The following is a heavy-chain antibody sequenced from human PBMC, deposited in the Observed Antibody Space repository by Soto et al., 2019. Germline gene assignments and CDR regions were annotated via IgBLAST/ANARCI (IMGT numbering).Heavy chain of an antibody. Sequence: EVQLLESGGGFVQPGGSLRLSCAASGFTFSSYAMTWVRQAPGKGLEWVAAISVSGGTIYYADSVRGRFTISRDNSKNTLYLQMNSMRAEDTAIYYCAKGTTMITPVYFDFWGQGTLVHVSS. CDR1: GFTFSSYA. V-gene: IGHV3-23*01. CDR2: ISVSGGTI. CDR3: AKGTTMITPVYFDF. D-gene: IGHD1-20*01. J-gene: IGHJ4*02.